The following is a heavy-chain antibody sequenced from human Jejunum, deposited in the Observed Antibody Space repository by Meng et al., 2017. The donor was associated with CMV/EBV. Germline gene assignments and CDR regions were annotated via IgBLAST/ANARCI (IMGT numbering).Heavy chain of an antibody. Sequence: GFPFGNYEMSWDHQAPERGLEWVSAISASDDTTYYADSVKGRFTISRDNSKNTLFLQMSSLRAEDTAVYYCTTDHVSRRLLLLLFWGQGTRVTVSS. CDR3: TTDHVSRRLLLLLF. CDR1: GFPFGNYE. CDR2: ISASDDTT. D-gene: IGHD3-10*01. J-gene: IGHJ4*01. V-gene: IGHV3-23*01.